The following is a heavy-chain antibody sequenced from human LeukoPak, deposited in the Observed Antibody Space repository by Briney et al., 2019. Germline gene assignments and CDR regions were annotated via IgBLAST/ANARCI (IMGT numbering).Heavy chain of an antibody. J-gene: IGHJ4*02. V-gene: IGHV1-8*02. CDR2: MNPNSGNT. CDR3: ARDPPGMVALGGDY. D-gene: IGHD1-26*01. Sequence: ASVKVSCKASGGTFSSYAISWVRQAPGQGLEWMGWMNPNSGNTGYAQKFQGRVTMTRNTSISTAYMELSSLRSDDTAVYYCARDPPGMVALGGDYWGQGTLVTVSS. CDR1: GGTFSSYA.